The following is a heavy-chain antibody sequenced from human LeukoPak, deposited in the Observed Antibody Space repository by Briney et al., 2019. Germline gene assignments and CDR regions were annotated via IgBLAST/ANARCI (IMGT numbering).Heavy chain of an antibody. Sequence: SETLSLTCTVSGGSISSSSYYWGWIRQPPGKGLEWIGSIYYSGSTYYNPSLKSRVTISVDTSKHQFSLKLTSVTAADTAVYYCARGYDSSGYLRAFDPWGQGTLVTVSS. CDR3: ARGYDSSGYLRAFDP. V-gene: IGHV4-39*07. D-gene: IGHD3-22*01. CDR1: GGSISSSSYY. J-gene: IGHJ5*02. CDR2: IYYSGST.